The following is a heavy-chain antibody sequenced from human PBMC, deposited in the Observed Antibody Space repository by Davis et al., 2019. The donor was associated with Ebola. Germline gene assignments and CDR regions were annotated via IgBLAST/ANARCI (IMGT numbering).Heavy chain of an antibody. D-gene: IGHD3-16*02. CDR2: IYHSGST. CDR1: GGSISSSNW. Sequence: GSLRPSCAVPGGSISSSNWRSWVRQPPGKGLAWIGEIYHSGSTDYNPSLQSRVTISVDTSKNQFSLKLSSVTAADTAVYYCARGRGYVWGSYRFDYWGQGTLVTVSS. J-gene: IGHJ4*02. CDR3: ARGRGYVWGSYRFDY. V-gene: IGHV4-4*02.